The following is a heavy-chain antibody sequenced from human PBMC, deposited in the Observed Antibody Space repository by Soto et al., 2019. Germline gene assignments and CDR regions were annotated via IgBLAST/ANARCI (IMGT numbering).Heavy chain of an antibody. CDR3: ASNWVEMATAHAFDI. J-gene: IGHJ3*02. CDR2: IYHSGST. Sequence: SETLSLTCTVSGGSISSGGYSWSWIRQPPGKGLEWIGYIYHSGSTYYNPSLKSRVTISIDRSKNQFSLKLSSVTAADTAVYYCASNWVEMATAHAFDIWGQGTMVTVSS. D-gene: IGHD5-18*01. CDR1: GGSISSGGYS. V-gene: IGHV4-30-2*01.